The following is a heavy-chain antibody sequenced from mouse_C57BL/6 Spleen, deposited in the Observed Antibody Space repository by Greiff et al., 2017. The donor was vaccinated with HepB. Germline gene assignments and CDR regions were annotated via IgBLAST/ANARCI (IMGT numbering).Heavy chain of an antibody. Sequence: QVQLKQPGAELVKPGASVKLSCKASGYTFTSYWMHWVKQRPGRGLEWIGRIDPNSGGTKYNEKFKSKATLTVDKPSSTAYMQFNSLTSECAAVYYYARPIYDGNYGYIDYWGQGTTLTVSS. CDR2: IDPNSGGT. V-gene: IGHV1-72*01. D-gene: IGHD2-1*01. J-gene: IGHJ2*01. CDR1: GYTFTSYW. CDR3: ARPIYDGNYGYIDY.